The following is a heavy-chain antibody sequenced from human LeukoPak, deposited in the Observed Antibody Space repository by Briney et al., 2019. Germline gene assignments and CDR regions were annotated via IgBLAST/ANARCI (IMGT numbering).Heavy chain of an antibody. Sequence: GESLKISCKGSGFTFTKYWIGWVRQMPGKGLEWMGIMYLGDSETRYSPSFQGQVTISADKSISTAYLQWSSLKASDTAMYYCARSGGDRPFDPWGQGTLVTVSS. D-gene: IGHD2-21*02. CDR1: GFTFTKYW. CDR2: MYLGDSET. CDR3: ARSGGDRPFDP. V-gene: IGHV5-51*01. J-gene: IGHJ5*02.